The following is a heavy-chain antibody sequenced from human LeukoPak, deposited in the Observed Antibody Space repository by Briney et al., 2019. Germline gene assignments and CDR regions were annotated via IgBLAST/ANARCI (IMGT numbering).Heavy chain of an antibody. J-gene: IGHJ6*04. V-gene: IGHV4-59*01. CDR3: AREVHSSGWYNYYYYHGMDV. CDR2: IYYSGST. Sequence: SETLSLTCTVSGGSISSYYWSWIRQPPGKGLEWIGYIYYSGSTNYNPSLKSRVTISVDTSKNQFSLKLSSVTAADTAVYYCAREVHSSGWYNYYYYHGMDVWGKGTTVTVSS. D-gene: IGHD6-19*01. CDR1: GGSISSYY.